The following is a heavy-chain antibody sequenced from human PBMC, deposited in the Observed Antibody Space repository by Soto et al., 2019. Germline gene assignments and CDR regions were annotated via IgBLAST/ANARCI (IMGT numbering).Heavy chain of an antibody. CDR1: GGSISSSSYY. CDR2: IYYSGST. V-gene: IGHV4-39*01. CDR3: ARHFLGSAMIS. Sequence: SETLSLTCAVSGGSISSSSYYWGWIRQPPGKGLEWIGSIYYSGSTYYNPSLKSRVTISVDTSKNQFSLKLSSVTAADTAVYYCARHFLGSAMISWGQGTLVTAPQ. J-gene: IGHJ5*02. D-gene: IGHD3-22*01.